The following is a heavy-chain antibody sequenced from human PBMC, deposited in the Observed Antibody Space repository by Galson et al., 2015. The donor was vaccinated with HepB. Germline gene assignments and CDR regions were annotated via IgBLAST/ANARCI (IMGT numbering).Heavy chain of an antibody. D-gene: IGHD1-26*01. J-gene: IGHJ5*02. CDR3: AKDGGYKWELRLFDP. Sequence: FLRLSCAASGFTFSSYGMHWVRQAPGKGLEWVAVISYDGSNKYYADSVKGRFTISRDNSKNTLYLQMNSLRAEDTAVYYCAKDGGYKWELRLFDPWGQGILVTVSS. V-gene: IGHV3-30*18. CDR2: ISYDGSNK. CDR1: GFTFSSYG.